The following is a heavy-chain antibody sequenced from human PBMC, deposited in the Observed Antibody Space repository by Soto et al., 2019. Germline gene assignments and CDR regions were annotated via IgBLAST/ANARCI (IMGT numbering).Heavy chain of an antibody. CDR3: ARDFNYYDSSGYPVY. Sequence: SVKVSCKASGGTFSSYTISWVRQAPGQGLEWMGRIIPILGIANYAQKFQGRVTVTADKSTGTAYMELSSLRSEDTAVYYCARDFNYYDSSGYPVYWGQGTLVTVSS. D-gene: IGHD3-22*01. CDR2: IIPILGIA. J-gene: IGHJ4*02. V-gene: IGHV1-69*04. CDR1: GGTFSSYT.